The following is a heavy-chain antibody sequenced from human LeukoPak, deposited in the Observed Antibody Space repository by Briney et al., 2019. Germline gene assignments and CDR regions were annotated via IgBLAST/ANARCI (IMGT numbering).Heavy chain of an antibody. CDR2: INPGGSSI. V-gene: IGHV3-74*01. D-gene: IGHD1-14*01. Sequence: LPGRSLRLSCAASGFTFSSYWMHWVRQVPGKGLVWVARINPGGSSITYADSVKGRFTISRDNAKNTLYLQMDSLRAEDTGVYYCARSNQAVDYWGQGTLVTVSS. CDR1: GFTFSSYW. J-gene: IGHJ4*02. CDR3: ARSNQAVDY.